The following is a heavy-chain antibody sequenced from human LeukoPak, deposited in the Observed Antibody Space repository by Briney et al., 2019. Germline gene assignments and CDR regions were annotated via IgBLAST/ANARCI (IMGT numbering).Heavy chain of an antibody. V-gene: IGHV3-7*01. Sequence: GGSLRPSCAASGFTFSSYWMSWVRQAPGKGLEWVANIKQDGSEKYYVDSVKGRFTISRDNAKNSLYLQMNSLRAEDTAVYYCARENFATIDYYYYMDVWGKGTTVTVSS. J-gene: IGHJ6*03. D-gene: IGHD5-12*01. CDR2: IKQDGSEK. CDR1: GFTFSSYW. CDR3: ARENFATIDYYYYMDV.